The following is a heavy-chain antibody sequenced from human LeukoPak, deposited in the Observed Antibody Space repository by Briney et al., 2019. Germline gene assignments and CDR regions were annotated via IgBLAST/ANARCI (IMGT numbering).Heavy chain of an antibody. CDR3: VRDGPSDLGY. J-gene: IGHJ4*02. V-gene: IGHV3-74*01. Sequence: PGGSLRLSCAASGITFSTYWIYWVRQAPGKGLEWVSRIDGDGTTTNYADFVKGRFTISRDNARNTVSLQMNRLTAEDTAVYYFVRDGPSDLGYWGQGTLVTVSS. CDR2: IDGDGTTT. CDR1: GITFSTYW.